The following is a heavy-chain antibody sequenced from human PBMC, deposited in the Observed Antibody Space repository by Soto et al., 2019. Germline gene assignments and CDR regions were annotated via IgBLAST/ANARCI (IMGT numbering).Heavy chain of an antibody. V-gene: IGHV4-59*01. Sequence: PSETLSLTCTVSGGSISSYYWSWIRQPPGKGLEWIGYIYYSGSTNYNPSLKSRVTISVDTSKNQFSLKLSSVTAADTAVYYCARLPVVVVPAAMNWYFDLWGRGTLVTVSS. CDR2: IYYSGST. D-gene: IGHD2-2*01. CDR1: GGSISSYY. J-gene: IGHJ2*01. CDR3: ARLPVVVVPAAMNWYFDL.